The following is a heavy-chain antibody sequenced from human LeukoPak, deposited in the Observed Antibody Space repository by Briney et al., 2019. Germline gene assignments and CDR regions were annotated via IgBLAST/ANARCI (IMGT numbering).Heavy chain of an antibody. V-gene: IGHV1-2*02. D-gene: IGHD1-26*01. CDR3: ARNLAYLPGSYSPFGY. CDR1: GYTFTGYY. Sequence: VKVSCKASGYTFTGYYMHWVRQAPGQGPEWMGWINPNSGGTNYAQKFQGRVTMTRDTSISTAYMELSRLRSDDTAVYYCARNLAYLPGSYSPFGYWGQGTLVTVSS. J-gene: IGHJ4*02. CDR2: INPNSGGT.